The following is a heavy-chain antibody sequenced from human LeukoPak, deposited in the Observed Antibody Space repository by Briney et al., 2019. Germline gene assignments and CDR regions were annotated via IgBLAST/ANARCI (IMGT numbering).Heavy chain of an antibody. CDR2: ISGSGGTT. CDR1: GFTFSSYG. D-gene: IGHD3-3*01. J-gene: IGHJ3*02. CDR3: ARDLQDFWSGYGLDAFDI. V-gene: IGHV3-23*01. Sequence: PGGSLRLSCAASGFTFSSYGMSWVRQAPGKGLEWVSAISGSGGTTYYADSVKGRFTISRDNAKNSLYLQMNSLRAEDTAVYYCARDLQDFWSGYGLDAFDIWGQGTMVTVSS.